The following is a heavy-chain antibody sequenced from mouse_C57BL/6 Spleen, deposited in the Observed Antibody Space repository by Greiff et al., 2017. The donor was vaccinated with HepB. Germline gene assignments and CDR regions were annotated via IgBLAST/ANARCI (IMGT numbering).Heavy chain of an antibody. D-gene: IGHD1-1*01. Sequence: QVQLQQPGAELVKPGASVKMSCKASGYTFTSYWITWVKQRPGQGLEWIGDIYPGSGSTNYNEKFKSKATLTVDKSSSTAYMQLSSLTSEDSAVYYCARGTTVVATRAMDYWGQGTSVTVSS. CDR2: IYPGSGST. CDR1: GYTFTSYW. V-gene: IGHV1-55*01. J-gene: IGHJ4*01. CDR3: ARGTTVVATRAMDY.